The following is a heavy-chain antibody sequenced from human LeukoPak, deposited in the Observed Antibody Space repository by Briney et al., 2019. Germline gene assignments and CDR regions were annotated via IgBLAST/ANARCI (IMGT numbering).Heavy chain of an antibody. V-gene: IGHV4-39*01. J-gene: IGHJ5*02. CDR2: IYYSGST. D-gene: IGHD2-2*01. CDR1: GGSISSSNYY. Sequence: SETLSLTCTVSGGSISSSNYYWSWIRQPPAKGLEWIGSIYYSGSTYYKSSLKSRVAISVDTSKNQFSLNLTSVTAADTAVYYCARRAPGPAVISNWFDPWGQGTLVTVSS. CDR3: ARRAPGPAVISNWFDP.